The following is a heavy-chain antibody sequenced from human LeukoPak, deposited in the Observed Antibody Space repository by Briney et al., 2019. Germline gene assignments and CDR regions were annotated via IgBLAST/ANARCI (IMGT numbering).Heavy chain of an antibody. CDR3: ARLIVEVNWFDP. CDR1: GGSISSGSYY. J-gene: IGHJ5*02. D-gene: IGHD3-22*01. V-gene: IGHV4-61*02. Sequence: SQTLSLTCTVSGGSISSGSYYWSWIRQPAGKGLEWIGRIYTSGSTNYNPSLKSRVTISVDTSKNQFSLTLSSVTAADTAVYYCARLIVEVNWFDPRGQGTLVTVSS. CDR2: IYTSGST.